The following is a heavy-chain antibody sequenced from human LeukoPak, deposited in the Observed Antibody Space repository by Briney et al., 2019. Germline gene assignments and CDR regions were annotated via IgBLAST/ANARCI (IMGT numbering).Heavy chain of an antibody. Sequence: GGSLRLSCAASGYTFSSFSINWVRQAPGKGLEWVSSISVSSNNIYYSDSVRGRFSISRDDATDSLYLQMSSLRAEDTAVYYCVRLSTNSDPSGIYYYYDYWGQGTLVTVSS. CDR2: ISVSSNNI. J-gene: IGHJ4*02. CDR3: VRLSTNSDPSGIYYYYDY. CDR1: GYTFSSFS. V-gene: IGHV3-21*01. D-gene: IGHD1-26*01.